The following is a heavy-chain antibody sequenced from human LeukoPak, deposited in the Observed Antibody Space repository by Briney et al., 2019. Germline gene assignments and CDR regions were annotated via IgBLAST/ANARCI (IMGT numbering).Heavy chain of an antibody. J-gene: IGHJ4*02. D-gene: IGHD3-22*01. CDR3: ARDVRNYYDSSGYYLFDY. Sequence: SETLSLTCTLSSGSLSSSYWSWIRQPAGKGLEWIGRVYTSGSTNYNPSLKSRVAMSVDTSKNQFSLDLTSVTAADAAVYYCARDVRNYYDSSGYYLFDYWGQGTLVTVSS. CDR1: SGSLSSSY. CDR2: VYTSGST. V-gene: IGHV4-4*07.